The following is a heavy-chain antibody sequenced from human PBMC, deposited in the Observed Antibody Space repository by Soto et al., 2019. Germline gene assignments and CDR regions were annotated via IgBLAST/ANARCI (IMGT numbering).Heavy chain of an antibody. Sequence: ASVKVSCKASGFTFTSSAVQWVRQARGQRLEWIGWIVVGSGNTNYAQKFQERVTITRDMSTSTAYMELSSLRSEDTAVYYCAAVPLPDPRDAFDIWGQGTMVTVSS. V-gene: IGHV1-58*01. CDR1: GFTFTSSA. CDR3: AAVPLPDPRDAFDI. J-gene: IGHJ3*02. CDR2: IVVGSGNT.